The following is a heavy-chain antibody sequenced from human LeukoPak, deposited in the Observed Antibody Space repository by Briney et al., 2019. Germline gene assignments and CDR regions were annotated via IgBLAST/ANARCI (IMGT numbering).Heavy chain of an antibody. V-gene: IGHV3-30*03. CDR1: GFTLRSYG. J-gene: IGHJ4*02. Sequence: GGSLSLSCVAPGFTLRSYGMHWVRHAPGKGLEWLAVISYDGSNKYYAESVKGQFTISRDNSKNTLYLQMNSPRSEDTAVYYCATDPGRSWRGHLRLWGQGVQVTVSS. CDR2: ISYDGSNK. CDR3: ATDPGRSWRGHLRL. D-gene: IGHD6-25*01.